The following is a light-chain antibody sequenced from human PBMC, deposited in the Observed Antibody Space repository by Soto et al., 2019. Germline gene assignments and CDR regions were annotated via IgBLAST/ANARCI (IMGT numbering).Light chain of an antibody. Sequence: QSALTQPPSASGTPGQKVFISCSGSSSNIGGTHYAYWYQQLPGAAPKLLMHSNNLRPSGVPERISGSKFGTAASLAISGHRSEDEAVYYCASWDDRLGAVIFGGGTKVTVL. CDR3: ASWDDRLGAVI. CDR2: SNN. CDR1: SSNIGGTHY. J-gene: IGLJ2*01. V-gene: IGLV1-47*02.